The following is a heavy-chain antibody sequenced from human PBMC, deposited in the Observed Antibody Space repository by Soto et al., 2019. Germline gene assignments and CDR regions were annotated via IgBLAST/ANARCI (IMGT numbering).Heavy chain of an antibody. D-gene: IGHD3-22*01. V-gene: IGHV4-31*03. CDR2: IFYSGST. CDR1: GGSISSGVYY. J-gene: IGHJ1*01. CDR3: AIYDSSGSRGFQH. Sequence: QVQLQESGPGLVKPSQTLSLTCTVSGGSISSGVYYWSWIRQHPGKGLEWIGYIFYSGSTYYNPSLKSRLTISVDTSKNQFSLKLSSVTAADTAVYYCAIYDSSGSRGFQHGGQGTLVTVSS.